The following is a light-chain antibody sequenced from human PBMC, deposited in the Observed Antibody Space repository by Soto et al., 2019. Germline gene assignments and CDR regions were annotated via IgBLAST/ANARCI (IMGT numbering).Light chain of an antibody. CDR2: GAS. Sequence: EIVLTQSPGTLSLSPGERATLSCRASQSVSSSYLAWYQQKPGQAPRLLIYGASSRATGIPDRFSGSGSGTDFTLTISRLEPEDIAAYYCPQYGSSPITFGQGTRLEIK. CDR3: PQYGSSPIT. J-gene: IGKJ5*01. V-gene: IGKV3-20*01. CDR1: QSVSSSY.